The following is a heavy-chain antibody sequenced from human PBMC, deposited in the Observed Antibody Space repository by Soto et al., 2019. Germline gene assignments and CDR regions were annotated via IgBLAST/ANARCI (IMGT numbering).Heavy chain of an antibody. D-gene: IGHD3-22*01. CDR2: IHSSGNT. CDR1: GTSVFGANW. J-gene: IGHJ4*02. V-gene: IGHV4-4*02. CDR3: ARTGPYSSGDN. Sequence: QVQLQESGPGLVNPWKTLSLTCTVSGTSVFGANWWGWVRQPPGKGLDWIGEIHSSGNTDYSPSLXSRVTISVDMSKNEFSLKLTSVTAADTAVYYCARTGPYSSGDNWGQGTLVTVSS.